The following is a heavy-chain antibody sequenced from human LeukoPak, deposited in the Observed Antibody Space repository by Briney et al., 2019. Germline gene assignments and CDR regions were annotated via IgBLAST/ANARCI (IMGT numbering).Heavy chain of an antibody. J-gene: IGHJ4*02. V-gene: IGHV3-48*02. D-gene: IGHD1-26*01. CDR3: ASSGSYRFDY. Sequence: GGSLRLSCAASVFTFSSYSMNWVRQAPGKGLEWVSHITASGTAMFYADSVKGRFTISRDNAKNSLYLQMNSLRDEDTAVYYCASSGSYRFDYWGQGTLVTVSS. CDR2: ITASGTAM. CDR1: VFTFSSYS.